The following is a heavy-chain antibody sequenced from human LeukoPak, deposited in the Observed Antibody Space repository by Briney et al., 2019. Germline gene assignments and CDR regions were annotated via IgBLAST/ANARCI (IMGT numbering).Heavy chain of an antibody. J-gene: IGHJ4*02. D-gene: IGHD3-22*01. CDR1: GYRFTSYW. Sequence: GGPLKISFQGSGYRFTSYWIAWVRPMPGKGLGWMGIIYPGDSYTRYSTSFQGQVTISADNSISTAYLQWSSLKASDTAMYYCARHPTKRGGGSSLWGTSYYYDSPDYWGQGTLVTVSS. V-gene: IGHV5-51*01. CDR2: IYPGDSYT. CDR3: ARHPTKRGGGSSLWGTSYYYDSPDY.